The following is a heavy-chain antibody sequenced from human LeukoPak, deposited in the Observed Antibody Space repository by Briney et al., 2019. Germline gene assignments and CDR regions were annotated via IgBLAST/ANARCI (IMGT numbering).Heavy chain of an antibody. Sequence: ASVKVSFKASGYTFTIYAMNWVRQAPGQGLEWMGWINTNTGNPTYAQGFTGRFVFSLETSVSTAYLQISSLKAEDTAVYYCASLSEFLGLGWGQGTLVTVSP. CDR3: ASLSEFLGLG. CDR2: INTNTGNP. CDR1: GYTFTIYA. J-gene: IGHJ4*02. D-gene: IGHD3-3*01. V-gene: IGHV7-4-1*02.